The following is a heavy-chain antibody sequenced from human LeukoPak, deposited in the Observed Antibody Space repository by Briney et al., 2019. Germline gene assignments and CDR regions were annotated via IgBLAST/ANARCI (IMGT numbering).Heavy chain of an antibody. CDR1: GGSISSSNW. CDR3: ASYDSSGYYYAY. CDR2: IYHSGST. Sequence: NPSETLSLTCAVSGGSISSSNWRSWVRQPPGKGLEWIGEIYHSGSTNYNPSLKSRVTISVDKSKNQFSLKLSSVTAADTAVYYCASYDSSGYYYAYWGQGTLVTVSS. J-gene: IGHJ4*02. D-gene: IGHD3-22*01. V-gene: IGHV4-4*02.